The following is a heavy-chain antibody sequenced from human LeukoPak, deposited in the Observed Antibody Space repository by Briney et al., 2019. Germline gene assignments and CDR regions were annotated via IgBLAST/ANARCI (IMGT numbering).Heavy chain of an antibody. CDR2: ISSSGTTI. V-gene: IGHV3-11*01. CDR3: ARVTYSRGWGPYFDY. Sequence: GGSLRLSCAASGFTFSDYYMSWIRQAPGKGLEWLSYISSSGTTIQYADSVKGRFTISRDNAKNSLYLQMNSLRAEGTAVYYWARVTYSRGWGPYFDYWGQGTLVTVSS. CDR1: GFTFSDYY. D-gene: IGHD6-19*01. J-gene: IGHJ4*02.